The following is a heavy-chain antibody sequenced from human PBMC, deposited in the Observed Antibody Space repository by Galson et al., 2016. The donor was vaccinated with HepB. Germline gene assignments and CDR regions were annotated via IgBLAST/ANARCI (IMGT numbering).Heavy chain of an antibody. CDR2: STIKASGYST. CDR3: RGYRYHYGMED. CDR1: GFSFSDHF. Sequence: SLRLSCAASGFSFSDHFMDWVRQAPGKGLEWVGRSTIKASGYSTEYAVSVKGRFIISRDDSKNSLYLQMNSLKTEDTAVYYCRGYRYHYGMEDWGQGALVTVSS. D-gene: IGHD3-16*01. V-gene: IGHV3-72*01. J-gene: IGHJ4*02.